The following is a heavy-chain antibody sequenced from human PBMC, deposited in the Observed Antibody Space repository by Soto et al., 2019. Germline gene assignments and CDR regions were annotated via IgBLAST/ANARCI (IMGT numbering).Heavy chain of an antibody. D-gene: IGHD5-18*01. CDR3: ASSYGSGSRAFDY. Sequence: QVQLVQSGAEVKKPGSSVRVSCKASGDTFTFYSINWVRQAPGLGLEWMGRINPILSMSNYAQRFQGRVTMTADKSTSTAYMELSSLRSEDTDMYYCASSYGSGSRAFDYWGQGALVTVSS. V-gene: IGHV1-69*02. J-gene: IGHJ4*02. CDR2: INPILSMS. CDR1: GDTFTFYS.